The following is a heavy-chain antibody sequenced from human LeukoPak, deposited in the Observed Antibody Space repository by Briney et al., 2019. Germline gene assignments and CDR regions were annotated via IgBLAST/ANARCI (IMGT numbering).Heavy chain of an antibody. CDR2: IIPIFGTA. CDR3: ARDVVVVAAPSGAFDI. V-gene: IGHV1-69*01. J-gene: IGHJ3*02. CDR1: GGTFISYA. Sequence: ASVKVSCKASGGTFISYAISWVRQAPGQGLEWMGGIIPIFGTANYAQKFQGRVTITADEYTSTAYMELSSLRSEDTAVYYCARDVVVVAAPSGAFDIWGQGTMVTVSS. D-gene: IGHD2-15*01.